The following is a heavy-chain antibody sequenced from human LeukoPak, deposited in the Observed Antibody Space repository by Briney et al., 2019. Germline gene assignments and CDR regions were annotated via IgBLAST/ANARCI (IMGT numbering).Heavy chain of an antibody. CDR1: GGSISSYY. CDR2: IYYSGST. Sequence: SETLSFTCTVSGGSISSYYWSWLRQPPGKGLEWIGYIYYSGSTNYNPSLTSRVTISVDTSKNQFSLKLGSVTAAAPAVYYCARLWFGESTRDAFDIWGQGTMVTVSS. D-gene: IGHD3-10*01. CDR3: ARLWFGESTRDAFDI. J-gene: IGHJ3*02. V-gene: IGHV4-59*01.